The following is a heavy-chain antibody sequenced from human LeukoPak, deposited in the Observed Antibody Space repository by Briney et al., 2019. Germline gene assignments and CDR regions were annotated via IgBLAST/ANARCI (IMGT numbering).Heavy chain of an antibody. CDR3: ASPQTCFITNSCHGGEYYFDR. D-gene: IGHD3-10*01. CDR1: GFTFSDYY. CDR2: ISSSGSTI. J-gene: IGHJ4*02. V-gene: IGHV3-11*04. Sequence: PGGSLRLSCAASGFTFSDYYMGWIRQAPGKGLEWVSYISSSGSTIYYADSVKGRFTISRDSARNSLYLQMNSLRAEDTAVYYCASPQTCFITNSCHGGEYYFDRGGEGTLVTVSS.